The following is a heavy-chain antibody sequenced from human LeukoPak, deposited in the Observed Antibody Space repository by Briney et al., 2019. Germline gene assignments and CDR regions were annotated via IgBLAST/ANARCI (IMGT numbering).Heavy chain of an antibody. D-gene: IGHD5-18*01. Sequence: GGSLRLSCAASGFTFSSYAMHWVRQAPGKGLEWVAVISYDGSNKYYADSVKGRFTISRDNSKNTLYLQMNSLRAEDTALYYCARAGYSYGTTAPFYFDYWGQGTLVTVSS. CDR1: GFTFSSYA. V-gene: IGHV3-30*04. CDR3: ARAGYSYGTTAPFYFDY. J-gene: IGHJ4*02. CDR2: ISYDGSNK.